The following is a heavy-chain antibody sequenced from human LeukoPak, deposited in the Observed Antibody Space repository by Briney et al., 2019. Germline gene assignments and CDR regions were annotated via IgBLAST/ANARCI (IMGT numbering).Heavy chain of an antibody. Sequence: PGRSLRLSCAASGFSFDVYAMHWVRQAPGKGLEWVSGISWNSGSIGYADSVKGRFTISRDNAKNSLYLQMNSLRAEDTALYYCAKATSVGAPALGMDVWGQGTTVTVSS. D-gene: IGHD1-26*01. CDR1: GFSFDVYA. CDR3: AKATSVGAPALGMDV. CDR2: ISWNSGSI. J-gene: IGHJ6*02. V-gene: IGHV3-9*01.